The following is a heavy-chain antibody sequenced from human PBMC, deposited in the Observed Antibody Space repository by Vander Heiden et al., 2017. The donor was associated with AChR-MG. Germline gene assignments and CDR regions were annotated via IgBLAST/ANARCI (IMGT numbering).Heavy chain of an antibody. CDR3: AKRNSSGDAFDI. CDR1: GFTFSSDA. D-gene: IGHD3-22*01. V-gene: IGHV3-23*01. J-gene: IGHJ3*02. Sequence: EVQLLESGGGLVQPGGYLRLSCAASGFTFSSDAMSWVRQAPGKGLEWVSAISGSGGSTYYADSVKGRFTISRDNSKNTLYLQMNSLRAEDTAVYYCAKRNSSGDAFDIWGQGTMVTVSS. CDR2: ISGSGGST.